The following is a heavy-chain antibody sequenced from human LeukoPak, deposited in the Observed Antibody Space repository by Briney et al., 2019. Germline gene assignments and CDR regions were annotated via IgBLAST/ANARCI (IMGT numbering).Heavy chain of an antibody. V-gene: IGHV4-39*01. D-gene: IGHD2/OR15-2a*01. Sequence: PSETLSLTCTVYGGSISSSSYYWGWIRQPPGKGLEWIGSIYFSGSTYYNPSLKSRVTISVDTSKNQFSLKLSSVAAADTAVYYCARHVNPYYQPLGLDYWGQGTLVTVSS. CDR2: IYFSGST. J-gene: IGHJ4*02. CDR3: ARHVNPYYQPLGLDY. CDR1: GGSISSSSYY.